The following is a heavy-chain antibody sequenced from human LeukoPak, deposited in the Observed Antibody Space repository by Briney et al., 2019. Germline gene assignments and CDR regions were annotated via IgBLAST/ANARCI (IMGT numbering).Heavy chain of an antibody. CDR3: ARSRKYYYDSSGYCDYFDY. Sequence: SETLSLTCTVSGGSISSYYWIWIRQPPGKGLEWIGYIFYNGSTNYNPSLKSRVTISVDTCKNQFSLRLSSVTAADTAVYYCARSRKYYYDSSGYCDYFDYWGQGTLVTVYS. J-gene: IGHJ4*02. CDR1: GGSISSYY. D-gene: IGHD3-22*01. V-gene: IGHV4-59*01. CDR2: IFYNGST.